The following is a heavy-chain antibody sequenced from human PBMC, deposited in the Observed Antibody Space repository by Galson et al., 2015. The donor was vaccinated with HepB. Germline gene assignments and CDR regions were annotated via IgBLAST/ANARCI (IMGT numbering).Heavy chain of an antibody. J-gene: IGHJ5*01. Sequence: SVKVSCKASGYRFTDYHIHWVRQAPGQGLEWMGRINPLSGGTIYPQKFQGRVTMTKDPSIYTAYMELRRLTLDDTAMYNCAREAGPPQDNGNWGEYIWFDPWGQGTLVTVSS. D-gene: IGHD1-7*01. CDR1: GYRFTDYH. V-gene: IGHV1-2*02. CDR3: AREAGPPQDNGNWGEYIWFDP. CDR2: INPLSGGT.